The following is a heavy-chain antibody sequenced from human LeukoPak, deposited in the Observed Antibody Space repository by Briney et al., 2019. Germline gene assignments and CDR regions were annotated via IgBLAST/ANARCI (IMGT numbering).Heavy chain of an antibody. CDR2: IYSGGST. CDR1: GFTVSSNY. Sequence: GGSLRLSCAASGFTVSSNYMSWVRQAPGKGLEWVSVIYSGGSTYYADSVKGRFTISGDNSKNTLYLQMNSLRAEDTAVYYCARVAAAGPYYYYYYMDVWGKGTTVTVSS. D-gene: IGHD6-13*01. CDR3: ARVAAAGPYYYYYYMDV. J-gene: IGHJ6*03. V-gene: IGHV3-53*01.